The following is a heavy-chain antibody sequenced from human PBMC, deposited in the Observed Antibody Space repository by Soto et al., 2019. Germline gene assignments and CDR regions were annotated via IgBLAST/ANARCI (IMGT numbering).Heavy chain of an antibody. D-gene: IGHD3-16*01. CDR3: AKEGGPGGTFDY. V-gene: IGHV3-30*04. CDR1: GFIFSSYA. CDR2: ISSDGGSN. J-gene: IGHJ4*02. Sequence: QVQLVESGGDVVQPGRALRLSCAASGFIFSSYAMQWVRQAPGKGLEWVAGISSDGGSNYYSDSVKGRFTISRDNSKNTVYLHMNGLGREDTAVYYCAKEGGPGGTFDYWGQGTLVTVSS.